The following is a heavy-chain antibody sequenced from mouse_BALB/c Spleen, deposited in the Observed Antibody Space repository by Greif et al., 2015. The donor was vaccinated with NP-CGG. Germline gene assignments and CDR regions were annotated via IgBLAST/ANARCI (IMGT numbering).Heavy chain of an antibody. CDR1: GFNIKDYY. CDR3: NAFQGAMDY. CDR2: IDPENGDT. J-gene: IGHJ4*01. V-gene: IGHV14-4*02. Sequence: EVNVVESGAELVRSGASVKLSCTASGFNIKDYYMHWVKQRPEQGLEWIGWIDPENGDTEYAPKFQGKATMTADTSSNTAYLQLSSLTSEDTAVYYCNAFQGAMDYWGQGTSVTVSS.